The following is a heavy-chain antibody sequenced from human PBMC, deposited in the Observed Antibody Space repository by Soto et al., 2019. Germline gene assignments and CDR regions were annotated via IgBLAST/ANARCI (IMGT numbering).Heavy chain of an antibody. V-gene: IGHV4-31*03. CDR1: GGSISSGGYY. CDR2: IYYSGST. D-gene: IGHD2-21*02. Sequence: SETLSLTCTVSGGSISSGGYYWSWIRQHPGKGLEWIGYIYYSGSTYYNPSLKSRVTISVDTSKNQFSLKLSSVTAADTAVYYCARVVAYCGGDCSGAFDIWGQGAMVTVSS. J-gene: IGHJ3*02. CDR3: ARVVAYCGGDCSGAFDI.